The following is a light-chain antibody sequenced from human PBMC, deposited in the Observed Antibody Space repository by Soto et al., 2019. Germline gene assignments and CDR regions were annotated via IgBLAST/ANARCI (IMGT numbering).Light chain of an antibody. CDR3: QQSYSTPIT. Sequence: DSHLPLSLSPLSGSVGDRVSSTCRASQSISFYLNWYQQKPGNAPKVLIYAASNLQTGVPSRFSGSGSGTDFTLTINSLQPEDFATYSCQQSYSTPITFGQGTRLEVK. CDR2: AAS. J-gene: IGKJ5*01. CDR1: QSISFY. V-gene: IGKV1-39*01.